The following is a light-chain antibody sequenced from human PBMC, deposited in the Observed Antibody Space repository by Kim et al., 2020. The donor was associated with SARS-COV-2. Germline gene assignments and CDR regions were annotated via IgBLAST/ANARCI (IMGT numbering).Light chain of an antibody. CDR2: GAS. CDR1: QSVSGSY. CDR3: QQYGGQPSS. Sequence: EIVLTQSPGTLSLSPGERATLSCRASQSVSGSYLAWYQQKPGQAPRLLIYGASSRATGIPDRFSGIGSGTDFTLTISRLEPEDFAVYYCQQYGGQPSSFGQGTRLESK. J-gene: IGKJ5*01. V-gene: IGKV3-20*01.